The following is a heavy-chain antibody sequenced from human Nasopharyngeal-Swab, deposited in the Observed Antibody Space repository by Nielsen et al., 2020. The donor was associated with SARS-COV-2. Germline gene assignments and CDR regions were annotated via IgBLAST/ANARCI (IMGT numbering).Heavy chain of an antibody. CDR3: VRDFNWGFFDY. V-gene: IGHV3-72*01. CDR2: IKGRSISYTA. Sequence: GGLLRLSCTASGFTFSNHHMAWVRQAPGKGLEWVGRIKGRSISYTAEYAASVKGRFTISRDDSTSSLYLQMNSLKSEDTAVYYCVRDFNWGFFDYWGQGALVTVSS. J-gene: IGHJ4*02. D-gene: IGHD7-27*01. CDR1: GFTFSNHH.